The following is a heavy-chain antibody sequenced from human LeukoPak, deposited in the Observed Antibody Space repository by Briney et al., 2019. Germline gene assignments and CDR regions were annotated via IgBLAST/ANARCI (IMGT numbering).Heavy chain of an antibody. CDR1: GYTVGDYA. CDR3: TRFTIVGVVDAFDI. CDR2: IRSKVYGGTT. D-gene: IGHD3-3*01. V-gene: IGHV3-49*04. J-gene: IGHJ3*02. Sequence: GRSLRLSCTASGYTVGDYAMSWVRQAPGKGLEWVGFIRSKVYGGTTEYAASVKVRFTISRDDSKSIAYLQMTSLKTEDAGVYYCTRFTIVGVVDAFDIWGQGTMVTVSS.